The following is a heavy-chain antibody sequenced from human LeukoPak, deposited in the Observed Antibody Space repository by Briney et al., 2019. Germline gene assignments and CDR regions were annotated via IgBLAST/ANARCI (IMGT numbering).Heavy chain of an antibody. CDR1: GGSISSYY. V-gene: IGHV4-4*07. CDR3: ARGVTYYDFWSGYYRISWFDP. CDR2: IYTSGST. J-gene: IGHJ5*02. D-gene: IGHD3-3*01. Sequence: PSDTLSLTCTVSGGSISSYYWSWLRQPAGKGLEWIGRIYTSGSTNYNPSLKSRVNMSVDTSKNQFSLKLSSVNAADTAVYYCARGVTYYDFWSGYYRISWFDPWGQGALVTVSS.